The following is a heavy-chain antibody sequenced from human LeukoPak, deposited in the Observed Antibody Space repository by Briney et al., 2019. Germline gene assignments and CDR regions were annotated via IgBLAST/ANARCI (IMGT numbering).Heavy chain of an antibody. D-gene: IGHD6-19*01. CDR2: IKQDGSEK. J-gene: IGHJ4*02. V-gene: IGHV3-7*04. Sequence: GGSLRLSCAASGSTFSGYWMNWVRQVPGKGLEWVANIKQDGSEKYYVDSVKGRFTISRDNAKNSLYLQLNSLRAEDTAVYYCAGGTGWLIDYWGQGTLVTVSS. CDR1: GSTFSGYW. CDR3: AGGTGWLIDY.